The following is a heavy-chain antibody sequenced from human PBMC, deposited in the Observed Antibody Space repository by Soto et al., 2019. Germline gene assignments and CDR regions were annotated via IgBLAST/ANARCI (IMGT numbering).Heavy chain of an antibody. CDR3: AKGPQYSSGWFPSFGDY. CDR1: GFTFDDYA. CDR2: ISWNSGSI. Sequence: GGSLRLSCAASGFTFDDYAMHWVRQAPGKGLEWVSGISWNSGSIGYADSVKGRFTISRDNAKNSLYLQMNSLRAEDTALYYCAKGPQYSSGWFPSFGDYWGQGTLVTGSS. V-gene: IGHV3-9*01. J-gene: IGHJ4*02. D-gene: IGHD6-19*01.